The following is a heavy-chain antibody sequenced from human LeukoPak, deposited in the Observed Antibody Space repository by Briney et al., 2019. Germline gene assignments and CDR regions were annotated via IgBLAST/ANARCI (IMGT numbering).Heavy chain of an antibody. CDR1: GFTFSSYW. D-gene: IGHD2-21*02. CDR2: IKQDGSEK. J-gene: IGHJ4*02. CDR3: ARVKSDTTANDY. Sequence: PGGSLTLSCAASGFTFSSYWMSWFRQAPGKGLEWVANIKQDGSEKYYVDSVRGRFTISRDNAKSSLSLQMDSLRAEDTAVYYCARVKSDTTANDYWGQGTLVTVSS. V-gene: IGHV3-7*05.